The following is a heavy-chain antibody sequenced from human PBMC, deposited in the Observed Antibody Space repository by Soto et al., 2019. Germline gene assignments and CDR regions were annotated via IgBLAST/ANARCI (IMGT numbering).Heavy chain of an antibody. V-gene: IGHV1-69*01. CDR1: GFTFSSYG. D-gene: IGHD3-3*01. J-gene: IGHJ6*02. CDR2: IIPIFGTA. CDR3: AHRFWSGYYDYYYGMDV. Sequence: SGGGVVQPGRSLRLSCAASGFTFSSYGMHWVRQAPGKGLEWMGGIIPIFGTANYAQKFQGRVTITADESTSTAYMELSSLRSEDTAVYYCAHRFWSGYYDYYYGMDVWGQGTTVTVSS.